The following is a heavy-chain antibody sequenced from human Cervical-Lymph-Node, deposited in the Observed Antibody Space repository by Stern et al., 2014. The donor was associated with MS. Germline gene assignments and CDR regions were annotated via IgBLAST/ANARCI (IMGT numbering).Heavy chain of an antibody. CDR3: ARVPMDYNAFDI. Sequence: QLQLQESGPGLVKPSETLSLTCSVSGASISNDFYYWGWIRQPPGKGLEWIAIIYYSGTTYYNPSLKSRVNMSVDTSTNQFSLRLTSVTATVTAVYYCARVPMDYNAFDIWGQGTMVTVSS. D-gene: IGHD3-10*01. CDR2: IYYSGTT. J-gene: IGHJ3*02. CDR1: GASISNDFYY. V-gene: IGHV4-39*01.